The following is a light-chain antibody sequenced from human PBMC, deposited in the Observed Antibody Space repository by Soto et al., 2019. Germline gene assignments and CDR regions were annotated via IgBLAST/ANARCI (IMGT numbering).Light chain of an antibody. CDR3: QSYDSSLSGVV. CDR2: GNS. CDR1: SSNIGAGYD. V-gene: IGLV1-40*01. J-gene: IGLJ2*01. Sequence: QSVLTPPPSVSGAPGQRVTISCTGSSSNIGAGYDVHWYQQFPGTAPKLLIYGNSNRPSGVPDRFSGSKSGTSASLAITGLKAEDEADYYCQSYDSSLSGVVFGGGTKLTVL.